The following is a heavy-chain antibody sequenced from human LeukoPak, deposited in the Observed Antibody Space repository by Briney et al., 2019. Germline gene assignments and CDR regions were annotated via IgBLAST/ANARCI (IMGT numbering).Heavy chain of an antibody. J-gene: IGHJ4*02. Sequence: GGSLRLSCAASGFTFSSYAMHWDRQAPGKGLEWVAVISYDGSNKYYADSVKGRFTISRDNSKSTLYLQMNSLRAEDTAVYYCASSASSSWSKEDYWGQGTLVTVSS. CDR1: GFTFSSYA. CDR2: ISYDGSNK. V-gene: IGHV3-30-3*01. CDR3: ASSASSSWSKEDY. D-gene: IGHD6-13*01.